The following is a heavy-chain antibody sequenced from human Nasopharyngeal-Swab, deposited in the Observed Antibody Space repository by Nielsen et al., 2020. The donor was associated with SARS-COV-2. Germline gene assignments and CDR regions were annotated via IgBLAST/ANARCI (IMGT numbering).Heavy chain of an antibody. CDR2: ISWDGLTI. CDR1: GFTFSDYY. Sequence: SLKISFAASGFTFSDYYMSWIRQAPGKGLEWVSGISWDGLTIGYADSVKGRFTISRDNAKNSLYLQMNSLRVEDMAFYYCAKATNARYDFWSGSFDYWGQGTLVTVSS. CDR3: AKATNARYDFWSGSFDY. J-gene: IGHJ4*02. D-gene: IGHD3-3*01. V-gene: IGHV3-9*03.